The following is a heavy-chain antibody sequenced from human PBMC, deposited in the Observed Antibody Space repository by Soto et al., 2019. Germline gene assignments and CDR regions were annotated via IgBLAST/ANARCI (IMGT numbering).Heavy chain of an antibody. V-gene: IGHV3-23*01. CDR3: AKDRNFDRLPASF. D-gene: IGHD3-9*01. CDR1: GLTLSNFI. Sequence: EVQLLESGGGLVQPGGSLRLSCTASGLTLSNFIMSWVRQAPGKGLEWVSTISDGGGATFYTDSVRGRFTVSRDSSKNTLYLQMNNLRADDTAVYYCAKDRNFDRLPASFWGQGPLVTVSA. CDR2: ISDGGGAT. J-gene: IGHJ4*02.